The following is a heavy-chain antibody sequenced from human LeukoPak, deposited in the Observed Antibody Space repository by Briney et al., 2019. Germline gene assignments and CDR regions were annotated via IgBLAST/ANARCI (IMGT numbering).Heavy chain of an antibody. CDR1: GFTFGDYA. CDR3: TRGRSSSSYYYYYMDV. V-gene: IGHV3-49*04. J-gene: IGHJ6*03. D-gene: IGHD6-6*01. Sequence: PGGSLRLSCTASGFTFGDYAMSWVRQAPGKGLEWVGFIRSKAYGRTTEYAASVKGRFTISRDDSKSIAYLQMNSLKTEDTAVYYCTRGRSSSSYYYYYMDVWGKGTTVTVSS. CDR2: IRSKAYGRTT.